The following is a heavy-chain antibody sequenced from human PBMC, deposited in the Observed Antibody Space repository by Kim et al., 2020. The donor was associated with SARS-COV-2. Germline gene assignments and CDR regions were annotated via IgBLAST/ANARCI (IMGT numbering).Heavy chain of an antibody. CDR2: IKSKSDGGTA. J-gene: IGHJ4*02. V-gene: IGHV3-15*01. D-gene: IGHD3-16*01. CDR3: TTVSVS. Sequence: GGSLRLSCAVSGIPFSNAWFNWVRQAPGKGLEWVGRIKSKSDGGTAALAAPVKGRFAISRDDSKNTLYLRMNSLRTDDSAVYYCTTVSVSWGQGALVTVS. CDR1: GIPFSNAW.